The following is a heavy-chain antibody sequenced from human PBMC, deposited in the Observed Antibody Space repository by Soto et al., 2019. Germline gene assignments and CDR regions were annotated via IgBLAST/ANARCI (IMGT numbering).Heavy chain of an antibody. CDR2: ISYDGSNK. J-gene: IGHJ4*02. V-gene: IGHV3-30*18. Sequence: GGSLRLSCAASGFTFSSYGMHWARQAPGKGLEWVAVISYDGSNKYYADSVKGRFTISRDNSKNTLYLQMNSLRAEDTAVYYCAKDLAQGKLYGDYVDYWGQGTLVTVSS. D-gene: IGHD2-2*02. CDR3: AKDLAQGKLYGDYVDY. CDR1: GFTFSSYG.